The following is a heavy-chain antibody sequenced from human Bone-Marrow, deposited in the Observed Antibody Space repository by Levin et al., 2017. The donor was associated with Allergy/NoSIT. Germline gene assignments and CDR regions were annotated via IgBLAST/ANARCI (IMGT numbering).Heavy chain of an antibody. CDR3: ARGRQIQLWFVFMIYYYGMDV. V-gene: IGHV4-34*01. J-gene: IGHJ6*02. CDR1: GGSFSGYY. CDR2: INHSGST. Sequence: SETLSLTCAVYGGSFSGYYWSWIRQPPGKGLEWIGEINHSGSTNYNPSLKSRVTISVDTSKNQFSLKLSSVTAADTAVYYCARGRQIQLWFVFMIYYYGMDVWGQGTTVTVSS. D-gene: IGHD5-18*01.